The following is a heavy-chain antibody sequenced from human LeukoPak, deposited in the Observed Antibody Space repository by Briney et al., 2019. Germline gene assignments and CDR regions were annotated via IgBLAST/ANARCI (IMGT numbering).Heavy chain of an antibody. Sequence: GGSLRLSCAASGFTFSSYAMSWVRQAPGKGLEWVSAISGSGGSTYYADSVKGRFTISRDNSKNALYLQMNSLRAEDTAVYYCARTQLRIVVVVAATFDYWGQGTLVTVSS. J-gene: IGHJ4*02. CDR2: ISGSGGST. D-gene: IGHD2-15*01. CDR1: GFTFSSYA. CDR3: ARTQLRIVVVVAATFDY. V-gene: IGHV3-23*01.